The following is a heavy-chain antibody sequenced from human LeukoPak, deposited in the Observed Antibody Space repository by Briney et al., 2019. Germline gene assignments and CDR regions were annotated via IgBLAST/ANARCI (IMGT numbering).Heavy chain of an antibody. Sequence: GRSLRLSCAASGFTFSSYAMHWVRQAPGKGLEWVAVVSYDGSNKYYADSVKGRFTISRDNSKNRLYLQMNSLRAEDTAVYYCARDRTAFHFDYWGQGTLVTVSS. CDR2: VSYDGSNK. CDR1: GFTFSSYA. CDR3: ARDRTAFHFDY. V-gene: IGHV3-30-3*01. J-gene: IGHJ4*02.